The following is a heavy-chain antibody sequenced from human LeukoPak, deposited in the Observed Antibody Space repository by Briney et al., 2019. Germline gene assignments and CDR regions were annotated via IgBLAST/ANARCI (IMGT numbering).Heavy chain of an antibody. CDR2: INHSGST. J-gene: IGHJ6*03. V-gene: IGHV4-34*01. Sequence: SETLSLTCAVYGGSFSGYYWSWIRQPPGKGLEWIGEINHSGSTNYNPSLKSRVTISVDTSKSQFSLKLSSVTAADTAVYYCARGSAGAPYYYYYYMDVWGKGTTVTVSS. D-gene: IGHD6-13*01. CDR1: GGSFSGYY. CDR3: ARGSAGAPYYYYYYMDV.